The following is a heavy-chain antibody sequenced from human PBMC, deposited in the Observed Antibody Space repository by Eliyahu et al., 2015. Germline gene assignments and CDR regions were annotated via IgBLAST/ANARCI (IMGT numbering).Heavy chain of an antibody. Sequence: QITLKESGPTLVKPTQTLTLTCTFXGFXLSTSGVGVGWIRQPPGKALEWLALIYWDDDKRYSSSLKSRLTITKDTSKNQVVLTMTNMDPVDTATYYCAHSGGYCSSTSCYNYWGQGTLVTVSS. D-gene: IGHD2-2*02. J-gene: IGHJ4*02. CDR1: GFXLSTSGVG. CDR3: AHSGGYCSSTSCYNY. V-gene: IGHV2-5*02. CDR2: IYWDDDK.